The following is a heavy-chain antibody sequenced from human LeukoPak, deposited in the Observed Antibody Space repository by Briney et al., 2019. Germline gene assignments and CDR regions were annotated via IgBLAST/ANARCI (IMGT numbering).Heavy chain of an antibody. J-gene: IGHJ6*03. CDR2: INHSGST. V-gene: IGHV4-34*01. CDR1: GGSFSGYY. CDR3: ARYGFGETDYMDV. Sequence: SETLSLTCAVYGGSFSGYYWSWIRQPPGKGLEWIGEINHSGSTNYNPSLKSRVTISVDTSKNQFSLKLSSVTAADTAVYYCARYGFGETDYMDVWGKGPTVTVSS. D-gene: IGHD3-10*01.